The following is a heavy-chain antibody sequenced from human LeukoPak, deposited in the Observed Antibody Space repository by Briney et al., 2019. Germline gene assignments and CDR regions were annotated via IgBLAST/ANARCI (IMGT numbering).Heavy chain of an antibody. V-gene: IGHV4-34*01. CDR2: INHSGST. J-gene: IGHJ5*02. CDR1: GGSSSGYY. D-gene: IGHD6-6*01. Sequence: SETLSLTCAVYGGSSSGYYWSWIRQPPGKGLEWIGEINHSGSTNYNPSLKSRVTISVDTSKNQFSLKLSSVTAADTAVYYCARGLVGSSSWFDPWGQGTLVTVSS. CDR3: ARGLVGSSSWFDP.